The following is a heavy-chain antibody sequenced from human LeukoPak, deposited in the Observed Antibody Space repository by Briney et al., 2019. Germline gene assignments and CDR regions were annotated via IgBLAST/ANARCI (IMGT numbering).Heavy chain of an antibody. D-gene: IGHD5-12*01. J-gene: IGHJ4*02. CDR3: ARGLSLIVATTIFDY. V-gene: IGHV1-3*03. CDR1: GYTFANYA. CDR2: INAGNGNT. Sequence: ASVKVSCKASGYTFANYAMHWVRQAPGQRLEWMGGINAGNGNTEYSQEFQGRVTSTRYTSANTAYMELSSLRSEDMAVYYCARGLSLIVATTIFDYWGQGTLVTVSS.